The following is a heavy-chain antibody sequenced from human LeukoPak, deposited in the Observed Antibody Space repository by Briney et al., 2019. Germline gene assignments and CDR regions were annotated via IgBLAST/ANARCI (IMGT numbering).Heavy chain of an antibody. CDR1: AASTAGYY. J-gene: IGHJ4*02. CDR2: FMNP. V-gene: IGHV4-59*01. Sequence: SETLALTCTVAAASTAGYYWSWIRQPPGKVLEWIGYFMNPNYNPSLKSRVTISGDTSKIQFSLKLTSVTAADTAVYYCATYRGGGGGVGYWGPGTLVIVSS. CDR3: ATYRGGGGGVGY. D-gene: IGHD3-16*01.